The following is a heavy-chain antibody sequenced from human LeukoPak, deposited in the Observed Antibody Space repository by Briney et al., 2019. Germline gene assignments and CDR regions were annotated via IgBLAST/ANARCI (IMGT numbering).Heavy chain of an antibody. CDR2: ISGSGGST. J-gene: IGHJ4*02. V-gene: IGHV3-23*01. D-gene: IGHD3-10*01. CDR1: GFTFSSYA. Sequence: GGSLRLSCAASGFTFSSYAMSWVRQAPGKGLEWVSAISGSGGSTYYADSVKGRFTISRDNSKNTLYLRMNSLGAEDTAVYYCAKYETGYYGSGSYSLFDYWGQGTLVTVSS. CDR3: AKYETGYYGSGSYSLFDY.